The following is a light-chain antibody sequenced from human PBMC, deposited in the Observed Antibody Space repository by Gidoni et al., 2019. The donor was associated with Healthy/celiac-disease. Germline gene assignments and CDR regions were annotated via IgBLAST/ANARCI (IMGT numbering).Light chain of an antibody. CDR2: DAS. V-gene: IGKV1-33*01. CDR1: QDISNY. CDR3: QQYDNLPLT. Sequence: DIQMTQPPSSLSASVGDRVTITCQASQDISNYLNWYQQKPGKAPKLLIYDASNLETGVPSRFSGSGSGTDFTFTISSLQPEEIATYYCQQYDNLPLTFGGGTKVEIK. J-gene: IGKJ4*01.